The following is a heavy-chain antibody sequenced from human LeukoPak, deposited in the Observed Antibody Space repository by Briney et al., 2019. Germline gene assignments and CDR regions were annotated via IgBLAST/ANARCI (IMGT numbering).Heavy chain of an antibody. CDR1: GFTFSSYS. Sequence: GGSLRLSCAASGFTFSSYSMNWVRQAPGKGLEWVSSISSSSSYIYYADSVKGRFTISRDNAKNSLYLQMNSLRAEDTAVYYCAKDRLSSWWDDAFDIWGQGTMVTVSS. CDR3: AKDRLSSWWDDAFDI. J-gene: IGHJ3*02. D-gene: IGHD6-13*01. V-gene: IGHV3-21*04. CDR2: ISSSSSYI.